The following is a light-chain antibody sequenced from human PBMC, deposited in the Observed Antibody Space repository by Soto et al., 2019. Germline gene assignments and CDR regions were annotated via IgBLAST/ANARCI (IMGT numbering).Light chain of an antibody. CDR2: AAS. Sequence: EIVLTQSPGTLSLSPGERATLSCRASQSVSSSYLAWYQQKPGQAPRLLIYAASSRATGIPDRFSGSGSGTNFTLTISRLEAEDFSLYYCQQYGSSPLTFGQGTKVEIK. CDR1: QSVSSSY. J-gene: IGKJ1*01. V-gene: IGKV3-20*01. CDR3: QQYGSSPLT.